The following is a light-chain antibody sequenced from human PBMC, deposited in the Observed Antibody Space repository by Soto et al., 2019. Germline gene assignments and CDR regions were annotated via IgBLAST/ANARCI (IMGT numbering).Light chain of an antibody. J-gene: IGKJ1*01. CDR1: RTMRSSH. CDR3: QQYGSSSWT. Sequence: EIVLTQSPGTLSLSPGERATLSCRASRTMRSSHLAWYQQKPGQAPRLLIYGASTRTFDVPDRFSGSGSGTDFTLTISRLEPGDSAVYYCQQYGSSSWTFGQGTKVDIK. CDR2: GAS. V-gene: IGKV3-20*01.